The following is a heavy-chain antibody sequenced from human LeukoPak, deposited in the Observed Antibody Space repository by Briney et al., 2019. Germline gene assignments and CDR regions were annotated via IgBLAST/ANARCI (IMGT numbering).Heavy chain of an antibody. CDR1: GGTFSSYA. D-gene: IGHD6-13*01. V-gene: IGHV1-69*05. Sequence: SVKVSCKASGGTFSSYAISWVRQAPVQGLEWMGRVIPIFGTANYAQKFQGRVTITTHESTSTAYMELSSLRSEDTAVYYCARGKQQLVLSWFDSWGQGTLVTVSS. CDR2: VIPIFGTA. CDR3: ARGKQQLVLSWFDS. J-gene: IGHJ5*01.